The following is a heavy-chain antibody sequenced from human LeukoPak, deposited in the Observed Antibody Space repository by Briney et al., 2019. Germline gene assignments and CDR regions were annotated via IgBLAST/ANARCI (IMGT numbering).Heavy chain of an antibody. J-gene: IGHJ4*02. CDR1: GDRVSNKNAA. CDR2: TYYRSRWHN. Sequence: SQTLSLTCVISGDRVSNKNAAWDWIRQSPSRGLEWLGRTYYRSRWHNDYAPSVTSRITFNADTSKNQLSLHLSSVTPEDTAVYYCAGDRETTGWFLEYWGQGILVTVSS. D-gene: IGHD6-19*01. V-gene: IGHV6-1*01. CDR3: AGDRETTGWFLEY.